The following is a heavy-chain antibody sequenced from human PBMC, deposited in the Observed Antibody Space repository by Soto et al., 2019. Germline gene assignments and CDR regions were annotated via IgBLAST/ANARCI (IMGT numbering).Heavy chain of an antibody. CDR1: GFSLSTSDVG. V-gene: IGHV2-5*02. CDR2: IYWDDDK. Sequence: QITLKESGPTLVKPTQTLTLTCTFSGFSLSTSDVGVGWIRQPPGKALEWLALIYWDDDKRYSPSLKSRLTITKDSSKNQVVLTMTNMDPVDTATYYCAHSKYSRSSFDYWGQGTLVTVSS. J-gene: IGHJ4*02. CDR3: AHSKYSRSSFDY. D-gene: IGHD6-6*01.